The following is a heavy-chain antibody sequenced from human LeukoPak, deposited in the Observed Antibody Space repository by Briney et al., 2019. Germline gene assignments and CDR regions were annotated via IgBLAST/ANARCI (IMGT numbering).Heavy chain of an antibody. V-gene: IGHV4-59*12. CDR2: IYYSGST. J-gene: IGHJ6*02. Sequence: SETLSLTCTVSGGSISSYYWSWIRQPPGKGLEWIGYIYYSGSTNYNPSLKSRVTISVDTSKNQFSLKLSSVTAADTAVYYCARGRYYDFWSGYYVHYGMDVWGQGTTVTVSS. CDR3: ARGRYYDFWSGYYVHYGMDV. D-gene: IGHD3-3*01. CDR1: GGSISSYY.